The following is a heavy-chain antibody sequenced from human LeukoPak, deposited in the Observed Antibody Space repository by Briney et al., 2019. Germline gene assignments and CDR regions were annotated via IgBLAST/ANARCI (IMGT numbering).Heavy chain of an antibody. V-gene: IGHV1-18*01. D-gene: IGHD3-22*01. CDR3: ARDPNPYDRDNYYYYGMDV. CDR2: ISAYNGNT. Sequence: ALVKVSCKASGYTFTSYGISWVRQAPGQGLEWMGWISAYNGNTNYAQKLQGRVTMTTDTSTSTAYMELRSLRSDDTAVYYCARDPNPYDRDNYYYYGMDVWGQGTTVTVSS. J-gene: IGHJ6*02. CDR1: GYTFTSYG.